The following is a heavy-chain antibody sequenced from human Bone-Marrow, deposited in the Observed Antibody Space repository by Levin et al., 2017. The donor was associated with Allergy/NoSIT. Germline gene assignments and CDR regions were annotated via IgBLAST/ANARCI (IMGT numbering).Heavy chain of an antibody. J-gene: IGHJ3*02. CDR3: ATAYDFWSGYYRIRAFDI. CDR1: GYTLTELS. CDR2: FDPEDGET. V-gene: IGHV1-24*01. Sequence: ASVKVSCKVSGYTLTELSMHWVRQAPGKGLEWMGGFDPEDGETIYAQKFQGRVTMTEDTSTDTAYMELSSLRSEDTAVYYCATAYDFWSGYYRIRAFDIWGQGTMVTVSS. D-gene: IGHD3-3*01.